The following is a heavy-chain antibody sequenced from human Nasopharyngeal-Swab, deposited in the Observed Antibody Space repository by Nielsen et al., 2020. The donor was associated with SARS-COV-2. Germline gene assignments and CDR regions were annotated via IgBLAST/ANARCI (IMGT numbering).Heavy chain of an antibody. V-gene: IGHV3-33*01. J-gene: IGHJ4*02. CDR2: IWYDGSNK. CDR3: ARDAVYSVRRNEGTGGYFDY. Sequence: GESLQISCAASGFTFSSYGMHWDRQAADKGLEWAAVIWYDGSNKYYTNSVKGRFTISRDNSKNTLYLQMNSLRAEVTAVYYCARDAVYSVRRNEGTGGYFDYWGQGTLVTVSS. CDR1: GFTFSSYG. D-gene: IGHD1-1*01.